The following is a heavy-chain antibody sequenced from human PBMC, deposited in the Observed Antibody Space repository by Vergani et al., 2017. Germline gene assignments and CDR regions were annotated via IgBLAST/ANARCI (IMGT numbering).Heavy chain of an antibody. CDR2: MYHSGST. CDR1: GGSMSGYY. CDR3: GRVAYFYGLVCPLLDL. D-gene: IGHD3-10*01. Sequence: QVQLQESGPGLVKPSETLSLTCSVSGGSMSGYYLSWIRQPPGKELEWIGYMYHSGSTNYNPSLDTRVTISGDTSKNQFSLKLNSVTAADTAVYYCGRVAYFYGLVCPLLDLWGQGILVTVSS. J-gene: IGHJ5*02. V-gene: IGHV4-59*01.